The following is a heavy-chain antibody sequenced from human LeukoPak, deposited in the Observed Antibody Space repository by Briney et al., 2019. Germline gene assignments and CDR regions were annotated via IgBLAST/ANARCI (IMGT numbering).Heavy chain of an antibody. CDR1: GGSFSGYY. CDR2: INHSGST. D-gene: IGHD2-15*01. J-gene: IGHJ4*02. V-gene: IGHV4-34*01. CDR3: ARASIRCSGGTCYHVDLDY. Sequence: SETLSLTCAVYGGSFSGYYWSWIRQPPGKGLEWIGEINHSGSTNYNPSLKSRFTISVDTSKNQFSLKVSSVTAADTAVYYCARASIRCSGGTCYHVDLDYWGQGTLVTVSS.